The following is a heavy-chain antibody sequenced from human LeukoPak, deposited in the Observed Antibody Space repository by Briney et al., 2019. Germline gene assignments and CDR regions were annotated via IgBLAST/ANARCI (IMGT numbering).Heavy chain of an antibody. J-gene: IGHJ4*02. D-gene: IGHD2-15*01. CDR3: AREVVVVVAATQRPHFDY. V-gene: IGHV4-34*01. CDR2: INHSGST. Sequence: SETLSLTCAVYGGSFSGYYWSWIRQPPGKGLEWIGEINHSGSTNYNPSLKSRVTISVDTSKNQFSLKLSSVTAADTAVYYCAREVVVVVAATQRPHFDYWGQGTLVTVSS. CDR1: GGSFSGYY.